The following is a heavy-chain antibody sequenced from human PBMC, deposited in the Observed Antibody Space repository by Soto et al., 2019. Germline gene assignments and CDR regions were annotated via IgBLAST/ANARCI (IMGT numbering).Heavy chain of an antibody. J-gene: IGHJ4*02. CDR1: GFTFSNAW. Sequence: EVQLVESGGGLVKPGGYLRLSCAASGFTFSNAWMSWVRQAPGKGLEWVGRIKSKTDGGTTDYAAPVKGRFTISRDDSKNTLYLQMNSLKTEDTAVYYCTTGTGGAGILAVVSIDYWGQGTLVTVSS. CDR2: IKSKTDGGTT. V-gene: IGHV3-15*01. D-gene: IGHD6-19*01. CDR3: TTGTGGAGILAVVSIDY.